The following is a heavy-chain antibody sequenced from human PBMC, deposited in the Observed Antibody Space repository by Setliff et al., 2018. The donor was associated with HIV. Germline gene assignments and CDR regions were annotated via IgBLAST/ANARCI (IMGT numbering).Heavy chain of an antibody. CDR3: ASKVHCTNGVCLDAFDI. CDR2: IIPIYGTA. D-gene: IGHD2-8*01. V-gene: IGHV1-69*13. Sequence: SVKVSCKASGDIFSRYGISWVRQAPGQGLEWMGGIIPIYGTANSAQKFQGRVTITADESTSTAYMELSTLRSDDTAVYYCASKVHCTNGVCLDAFDIWGQGTMVT. CDR1: GDIFSRYG. J-gene: IGHJ3*02.